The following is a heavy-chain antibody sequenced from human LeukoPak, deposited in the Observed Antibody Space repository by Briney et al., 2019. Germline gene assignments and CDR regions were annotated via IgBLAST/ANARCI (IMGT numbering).Heavy chain of an antibody. CDR1: GFIFSTHA. D-gene: IGHD2-15*01. CDR3: ARGYCSGGSCTWGLFDS. V-gene: IGHV3-23*01. J-gene: IGHJ4*02. CDR2: ISDSGGST. Sequence: AGGSLRLSCVASGFIFSTHAMSWVRLAPGRGLEWVSTISDSGGSTYYTESVKGRFTISRDTSMSTLSLQMKSLRVEDTALYYCARGYCSGGSCTWGLFDSWGQGTLVTVSS.